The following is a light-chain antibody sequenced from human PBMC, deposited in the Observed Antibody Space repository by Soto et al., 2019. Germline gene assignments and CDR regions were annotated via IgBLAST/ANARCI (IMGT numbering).Light chain of an antibody. Sequence: EIVLTQSPGTLSLSPGERATLSCRASQSVSSSYLAWYQQKPGQAPRLLIYDASSRATGIPNRFSGSGSGTDCTLTISRLEPEDFAVYYCQQYGSSPLTFGPGTKVDI. J-gene: IGKJ3*01. CDR2: DAS. CDR1: QSVSSSY. V-gene: IGKV3-20*01. CDR3: QQYGSSPLT.